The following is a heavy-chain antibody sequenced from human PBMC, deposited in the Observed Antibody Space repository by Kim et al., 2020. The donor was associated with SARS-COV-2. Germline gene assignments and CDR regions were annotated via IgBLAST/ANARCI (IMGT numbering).Heavy chain of an antibody. D-gene: IGHD6-6*01. V-gene: IGHV4-61*02. CDR1: GDSISNDNFY. Sequence: SETLSLTCSVSGDSISNDNFYWTWIRQSAGKGLEWIGRIHISGSTNYSPSLKSRVTISVDTSKNQFSLKLSSVTAADTAVYFCARDYIGSSGLFDFWGHGTLVTVSS. CDR3: ARDYIGSSGLFDF. CDR2: IHISGST. J-gene: IGHJ4*01.